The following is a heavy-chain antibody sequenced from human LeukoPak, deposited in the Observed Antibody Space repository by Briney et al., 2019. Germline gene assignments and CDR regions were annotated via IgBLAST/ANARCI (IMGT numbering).Heavy chain of an antibody. J-gene: IGHJ4*02. CDR1: GFTFSNYA. CDR3: AKTAYDSSGYYGEFDY. V-gene: IGHV3-23*01. D-gene: IGHD3-22*01. Sequence: GGSLRLSCAVSGFTFSNYAMSWVRQAPGKGLEWVSLISGSGGSTYYAASVKGRFTISRDNSKNTLYLQMNSLRAEDTAVYYCAKTAYDSSGYYGEFDYWGQGTLVTVSS. CDR2: ISGSGGST.